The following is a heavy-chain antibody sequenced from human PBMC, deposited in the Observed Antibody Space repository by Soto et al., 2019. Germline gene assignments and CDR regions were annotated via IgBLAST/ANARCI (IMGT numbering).Heavy chain of an antibody. J-gene: IGHJ6*02. CDR3: ASPYCSNSRCYQSILDYYSSGIDV. V-gene: IGHV1-69*01. D-gene: IGHD2-2*01. CDR1: GGAFSSFA. Sequence: QVQLVQSGAEVKKPGSAVKVSCKASGGAFSSFAISWVRQAPGQGLEWMGGIIPLYGTSNSARTFQGRVTMTADESTRTAYMELSSLRSEDTAVYYCASPYCSNSRCYQSILDYYSSGIDVWGQGTMVTVSS. CDR2: IIPLYGTS.